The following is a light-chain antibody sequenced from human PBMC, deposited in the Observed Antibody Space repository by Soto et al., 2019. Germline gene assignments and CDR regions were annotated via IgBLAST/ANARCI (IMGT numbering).Light chain of an antibody. CDR3: QQRSSWPRT. Sequence: EIVLTQFPGTLALSPGERATLSCRASQSVSSYLAWYQQKPGQAPRLLIYDASNRATGIPARFSGSGSGTDFTLTISSLEPEDFAIYYCQQRSSWPRTFGQGTKVDIK. CDR1: QSVSSY. J-gene: IGKJ1*01. V-gene: IGKV3-11*01. CDR2: DAS.